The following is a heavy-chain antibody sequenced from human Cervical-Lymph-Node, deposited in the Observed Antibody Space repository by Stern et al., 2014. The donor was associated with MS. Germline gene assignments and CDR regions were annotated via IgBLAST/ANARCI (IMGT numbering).Heavy chain of an antibody. CDR1: GDTISSFG. V-gene: IGHV1-69*01. CDR2: LIPFVATT. CDR3: ARDNYDNGMDV. Sequence: VQLVQSGAEVKKHGSSVKVSCKTSGDTISSFGSSWVRQAPGQGLEWMGGLIPFVATTYCSEKFQGIVTSSADESTSTAYMELSSLRSEDTAVYYCARDNYDNGMDVWGQGTTVTVSS. J-gene: IGHJ6*02.